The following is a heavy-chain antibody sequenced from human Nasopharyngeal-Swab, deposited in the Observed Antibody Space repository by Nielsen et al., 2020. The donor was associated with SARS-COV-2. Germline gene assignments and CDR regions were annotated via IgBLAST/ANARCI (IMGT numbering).Heavy chain of an antibody. J-gene: IGHJ5*02. Sequence: WIRQPPGKGLEWIGSIYYSGSTYCNPSLKSRVTISVDTSKNQFSLKLSSVTAADTAVYYCARQENYDYVWGSYRLNWFDPWGQGTLVTVSS. CDR3: ARQENYDYVWGSYRLNWFDP. CDR2: IYYSGST. V-gene: IGHV4-39*01. D-gene: IGHD3-16*02.